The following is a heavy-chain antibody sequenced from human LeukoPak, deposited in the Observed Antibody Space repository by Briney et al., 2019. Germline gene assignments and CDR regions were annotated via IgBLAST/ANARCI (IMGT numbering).Heavy chain of an antibody. V-gene: IGHV1-69*05. CDR2: IIPIFGAA. CDR1: GGTFSSYA. D-gene: IGHD2-2*01. Sequence: RASVKVSCKASGGTFSSYAISWVRQAPGQGLEWMGGIIPIFGAANYAQKFQGRVTITTDESTSTAYMELSSLRSEDTAVYYCARGNCSSTSCYGYYYYYYMDVWGKGTTVTVSS. J-gene: IGHJ6*03. CDR3: ARGNCSSTSCYGYYYYYYMDV.